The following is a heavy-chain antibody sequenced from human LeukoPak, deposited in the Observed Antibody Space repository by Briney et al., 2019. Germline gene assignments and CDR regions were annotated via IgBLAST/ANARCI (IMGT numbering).Heavy chain of an antibody. J-gene: IGHJ4*02. CDR2: NSGDGGST. CDR3: AKDFDDYGDFAPDY. CDR1: EFTFDDYA. Sequence: QPGGSLRLSCAASEFTFDDYAMHWVRQPPAKGLEWVPLNSGDGGSTYYADSVKARFTISRDNSKNSLYLQMNSLRTEETALYYCAKDFDDYGDFAPDYWGQGTLVTVS. V-gene: IGHV3-43*02. D-gene: IGHD4-17*01.